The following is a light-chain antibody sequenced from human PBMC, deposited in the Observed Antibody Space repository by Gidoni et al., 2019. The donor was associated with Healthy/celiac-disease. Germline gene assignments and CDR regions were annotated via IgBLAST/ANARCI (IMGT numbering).Light chain of an antibody. CDR2: GAS. J-gene: IGKJ2*01. CDR3: QKYGSSPL. V-gene: IGKV3-20*01. CDR1: QSVSSSF. Sequence: VLTQSPGTLSLSPGESATLSCRASQSVSSSFLAWYQQKPGQAPRLLIYGASSRATGIPDRFSGSGSGTDFTLTISRLEPEDFAVYYCQKYGSSPLFGQGTKLEIK.